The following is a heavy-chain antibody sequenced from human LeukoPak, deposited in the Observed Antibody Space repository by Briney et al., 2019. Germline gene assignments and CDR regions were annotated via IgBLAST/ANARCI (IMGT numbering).Heavy chain of an antibody. J-gene: IGHJ4*02. CDR2: LWAHGRSE. Sequence: GGSPRLSCAASGFTLTRHGMHWVRQAPGKGLEWVAVLWAHGRSEYYADSVKGRFSISRDTSTSTVHLQMNSLRAEDTAVYYCARDDDTTSHYSLFEYWGQGTRVTVSS. CDR3: ARDDDTTSHYSLFEY. V-gene: IGHV3-33*01. CDR1: GFTLTRHG. D-gene: IGHD3-22*01.